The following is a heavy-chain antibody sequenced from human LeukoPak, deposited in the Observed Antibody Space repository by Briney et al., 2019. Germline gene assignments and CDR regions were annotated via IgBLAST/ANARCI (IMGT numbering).Heavy chain of an antibody. J-gene: IGHJ6*02. CDR3: ASTTIFGVVNVGMDV. V-gene: IGHV1-18*01. CDR1: GNTFTNYG. CDR2: ISAYNGNT. D-gene: IGHD3-3*01. Sequence: ASVKASCKASGNTFTNYGISWVRQAPGQGLEWMGWISAYNGNTNYAQKLQGRVTMTTDTSTSTAYMELRSLRSDDTAVYYCASTTIFGVVNVGMDVWGQGTTVTVSS.